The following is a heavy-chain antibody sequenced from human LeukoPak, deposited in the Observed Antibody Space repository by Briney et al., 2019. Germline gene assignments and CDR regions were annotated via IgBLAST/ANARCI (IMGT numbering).Heavy chain of an antibody. Sequence: SVKVSCKASGGTFSSYAISWVRQAPGQALEWMGRIIPIFGTANYAQKFQGRVTITTDESTSTAYMELSSLRSEDTAVYYCARGVAARGPDYWGQGTLVTVSS. V-gene: IGHV1-69*05. CDR1: GGTFSSYA. J-gene: IGHJ4*02. CDR2: IIPIFGTA. D-gene: IGHD6-6*01. CDR3: ARGVAARGPDY.